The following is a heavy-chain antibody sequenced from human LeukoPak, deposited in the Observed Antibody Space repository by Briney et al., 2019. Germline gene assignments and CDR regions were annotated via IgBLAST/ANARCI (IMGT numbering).Heavy chain of an antibody. CDR2: INTNTGNP. CDR3: ARDTYSSSWYWYGLDV. CDR1: GGTFSSYA. V-gene: IGHV7-4-1*02. Sequence: RASVKVSCKASGGTFSSYAISWVRQAPGQGLEWMGWINTNTGNPTYAQGFTGRFVFSLDTSVSTAYLQISSLKAEDTAVYYCARDTYSSSWYWYGLDVWGQGTTVTVSS. D-gene: IGHD6-13*01. J-gene: IGHJ6*02.